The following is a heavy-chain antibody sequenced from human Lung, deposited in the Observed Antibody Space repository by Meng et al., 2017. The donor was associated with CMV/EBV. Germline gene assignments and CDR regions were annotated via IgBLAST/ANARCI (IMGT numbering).Heavy chain of an antibody. CDR3: ASFPPPGKQWLVTDY. V-gene: IGHV4-4*02. CDR1: GGSISSSNW. Sequence: GELQESGQGLVKPSGTLSLTCAVSGGSISSSNWWSWVRQPPGKGLEWIGEIYHSGSTNYNPSLKSRVTISVDKSKNQFSLKLSSVTAADTAVYYCASFPPPGKQWLVTDYWGQGTLVTVSS. J-gene: IGHJ4*02. CDR2: IYHSGST. D-gene: IGHD6-19*01.